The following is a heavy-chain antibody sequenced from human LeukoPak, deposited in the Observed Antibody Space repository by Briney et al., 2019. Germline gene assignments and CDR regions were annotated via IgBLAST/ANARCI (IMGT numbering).Heavy chain of an antibody. D-gene: IGHD6-13*01. V-gene: IGHV3-48*01. J-gene: IGHJ4*02. CDR3: ARAGWSSRGY. CDR2: ISSSSSTI. Sequence: GGSLRLSCAASGFTFSSYIMNWVRQAPGKGLEWVSYISSSSSTIYYADSVKGRFTISRDNAKNSLYLQMNSLRAEDTAVYYCARAGWSSRGYWGQGNLVTVSS. CDR1: GFTFSSYI.